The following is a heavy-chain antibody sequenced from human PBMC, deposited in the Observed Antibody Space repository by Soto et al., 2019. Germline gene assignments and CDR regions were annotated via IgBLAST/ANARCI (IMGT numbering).Heavy chain of an antibody. J-gene: IGHJ5*02. CDR3: ARVGDNYDIWTDYGIPAGWFDP. V-gene: IGHV4-31*03. CDR2: IYYSGST. Sequence: QVQLQESGPGLVKPSQTLSLTCTVSGCSISRGGYYWSWGRQHPGKGLELIGYIYYSGSTYYNPSLKSRVTITVDTSKNLFSLKLRSVTAADTAMYYCARVGDNYDIWTDYGIPAGWFDPWGQGTLVTVSS. D-gene: IGHD3-9*01. CDR1: GCSISRGGYY.